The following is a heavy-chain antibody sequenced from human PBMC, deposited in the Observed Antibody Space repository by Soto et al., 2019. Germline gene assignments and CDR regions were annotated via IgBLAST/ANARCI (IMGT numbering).Heavy chain of an antibody. CDR1: GFSFVTYG. J-gene: IGHJ4*02. V-gene: IGHV3-30*18. CDR3: AKDRFPSGWYSIDY. D-gene: IGHD6-19*01. CDR2: ISNDGSNK. Sequence: PGGSLRLSCAASGFSFVTYGAHWVRQAPGKGLEWVAVISNDGSNKYYADPVKGRFTISRDNSKNTLYLQMNSLRAEDTAVYYCAKDRFPSGWYSIDYWGQGTLVTVSS.